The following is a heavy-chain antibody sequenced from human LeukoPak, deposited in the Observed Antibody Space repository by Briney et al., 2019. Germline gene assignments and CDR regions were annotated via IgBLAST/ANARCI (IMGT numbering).Heavy chain of an antibody. CDR2: IYYSGST. Sequence: SETLSLTCTVSGGSISSSSYYWGWIRQPPGKGLEWIGSIYYSGSTYYNPSLKSRVSMSVDTSKNQLSLTLTSVTAADTAMYYCARHPTMILGAAAGTRWYFDLWGRGTLVTVSS. V-gene: IGHV4-39*07. J-gene: IGHJ2*01. D-gene: IGHD2-15*01. CDR3: ARHPTMILGAAAGTRWYFDL. CDR1: GGSISSSSYY.